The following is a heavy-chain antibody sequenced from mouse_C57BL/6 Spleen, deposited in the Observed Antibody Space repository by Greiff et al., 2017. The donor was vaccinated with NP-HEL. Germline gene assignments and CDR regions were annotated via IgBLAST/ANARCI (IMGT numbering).Heavy chain of an antibody. J-gene: IGHJ4*01. CDR3: AGGDGYYFYAMDY. D-gene: IGHD2-3*01. CDR2: INPSNGGT. CDR1: GYTFTSYW. Sequence: VQLQQPGTELVKPGASVKLSCKASGYTFTSYWMHWVKQRPGQGLEWIGNINPSNGGTNYNEKFKSKATLTVDKSSSTAYMQLSSLTSEDSAVYYCAGGDGYYFYAMDYWGQGTSVTVSS. V-gene: IGHV1-53*01.